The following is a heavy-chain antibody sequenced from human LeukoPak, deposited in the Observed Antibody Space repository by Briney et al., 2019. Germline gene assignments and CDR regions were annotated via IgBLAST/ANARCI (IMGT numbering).Heavy chain of an antibody. D-gene: IGHD2-15*01. V-gene: IGHV4-39*07. CDR2: IYYSGST. CDR3: ARDPLLSCSGGYCYYDAFDI. Sequence: SETLSLTCSVSGGSISSSNYYWGWIRQPPGKGLEWIGCIYYSGSTYYNPSLKSRVTISVDTSKNQFSLKLSSVTAADTAVYYCARDPLLSCSGGYCYYDAFDIWGQGTMVTVSS. J-gene: IGHJ3*02. CDR1: GGSISSSNYY.